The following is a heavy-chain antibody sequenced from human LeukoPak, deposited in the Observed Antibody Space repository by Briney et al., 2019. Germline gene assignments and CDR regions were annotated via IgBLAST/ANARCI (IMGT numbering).Heavy chain of an antibody. D-gene: IGHD4-17*01. V-gene: IGHV4-59*08. CDR3: ARGLGLTAVTEYYFDY. J-gene: IGHJ4*02. Sequence: PSETLSLTCTVSGDSVSICYWSWIRQPPGKGLEWIGYISYSGSTDYNPSLKSRVTISVDTSKNQFSLKLSSVTAADTAVYYCARGLGLTAVTEYYFDYWGQGTLVTVSS. CDR1: GDSVSICY. CDR2: ISYSGST.